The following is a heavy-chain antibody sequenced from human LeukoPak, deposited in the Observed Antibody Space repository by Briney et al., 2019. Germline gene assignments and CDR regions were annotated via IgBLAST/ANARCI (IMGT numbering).Heavy chain of an antibody. Sequence: ASVTVSCTASGYTFTSYSINWVRQAPGQGLEWMGLINPSGGRAMYAQKFQGRVTITRDISTATVYLDLSSLRFDDTAVYYCARGHGSGSTNWFDPWGQGTLVTVSS. CDR3: ARGHGSGSTNWFDP. D-gene: IGHD3-10*01. CDR2: INPSGGRA. J-gene: IGHJ5*02. CDR1: GYTFTSYS. V-gene: IGHV1-46*01.